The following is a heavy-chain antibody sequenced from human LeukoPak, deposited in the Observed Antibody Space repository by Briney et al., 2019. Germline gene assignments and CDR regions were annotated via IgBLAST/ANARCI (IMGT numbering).Heavy chain of an antibody. D-gene: IGHD4-17*01. V-gene: IGHV1-2*02. CDR2: INPNSGGP. Sequence: ASVKVCCKVSGYTLTELSMHWVRQAPGQGLEWMGWINPNSGGPTYAQKFQGRVTMTRDTSLSMVHLELTSLKSDDTAVYYCARKARTSVNMVFGYWGQGTLVSVSS. CDR3: ARKARTSVNMVFGY. CDR1: GYTLTELS. J-gene: IGHJ4*02.